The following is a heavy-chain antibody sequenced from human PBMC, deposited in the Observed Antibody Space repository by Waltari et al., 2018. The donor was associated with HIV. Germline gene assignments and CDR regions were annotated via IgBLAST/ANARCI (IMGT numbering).Heavy chain of an antibody. J-gene: IGHJ6*02. Sequence: EVQLVESGGGLAQPGGSLRLSCGASGFTFRSYWMHWVRQAPGKGLVWGSLMKSEGGRTNADSVKGRFTISRDNAKNTLDWQMNSRRVEDTAVYYCARGGIFGSMDVWGQGTTVTVSS. V-gene: IGHV3-74*01. D-gene: IGHD3-3*01. CDR1: GFTFRSYW. CDR3: ARGGIFGSMDV. CDR2: MKSEGGRT.